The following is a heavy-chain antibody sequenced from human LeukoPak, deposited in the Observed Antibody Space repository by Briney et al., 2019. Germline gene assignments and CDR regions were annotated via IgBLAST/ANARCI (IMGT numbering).Heavy chain of an antibody. CDR1: GYSFTSYW. V-gene: IGHV5-10-1*01. CDR3: ARHHSNCSSTSCYVSEYFQH. Sequence: GESLKISCKGSGYSFTSYWISWVRRMPGKGLEWMGRIDPSDSYTNYSPSFQGHVTISADKSISTAYLQWSSLKASDTAMYYCARHHSNCSSTSCYVSEYFQHWGQGTLVTVSS. J-gene: IGHJ1*01. D-gene: IGHD2-2*01. CDR2: IDPSDSYT.